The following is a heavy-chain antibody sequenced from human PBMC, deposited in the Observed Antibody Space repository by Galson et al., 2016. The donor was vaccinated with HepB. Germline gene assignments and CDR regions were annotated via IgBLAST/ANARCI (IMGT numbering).Heavy chain of an antibody. CDR2: IGGSGSYT. CDR1: GFTFSSYA. D-gene: IGHD4-23*01. Sequence: SLRLSCAASGFTFSSYAMNWVRQTPGKGLEWVSTIGGSGSYTYYADSVKGRFTISRDNSKNTLYLQMNSLRAEDTAVYFCARDKDGGYDYWGQGTLVTVSS. CDR3: ARDKDGGYDY. J-gene: IGHJ4*02. V-gene: IGHV3-23*01.